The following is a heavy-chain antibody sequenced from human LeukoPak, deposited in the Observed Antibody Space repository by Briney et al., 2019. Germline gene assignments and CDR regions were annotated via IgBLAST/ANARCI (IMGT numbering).Heavy chain of an antibody. CDR2: ISYDGSNK. J-gene: IGHJ6*02. Sequence: GGSLRLSCAASGFTFSSYAMHWVRQAPGKGLEWVAVISYDGSNKYYADSVKGRFSISRDNAKNSLYPQMNSLRVEDTAVYYCAAGSGSYWLYYYYGMDVWGQGTTVTVSS. CDR1: GFTFSSYA. V-gene: IGHV3-30-3*01. CDR3: AAGSGSYWLYYYYGMDV. D-gene: IGHD3-10*01.